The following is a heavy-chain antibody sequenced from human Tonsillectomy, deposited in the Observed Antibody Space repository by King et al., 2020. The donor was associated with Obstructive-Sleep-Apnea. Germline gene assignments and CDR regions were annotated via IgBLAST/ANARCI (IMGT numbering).Heavy chain of an antibody. Sequence: QLQESGPGLVKPSETLSLICTVSGGSLSSYYWSWIRQPPGKGLEWSGYFYYSGNTNYNPSLMSRVTMSGDTSKNQFSLNLFSVTAADTAVYYCARLTYCGGDCYFFDSWGQGTLVTVSS. CDR2: FYYSGNT. CDR1: GGSLSSYY. D-gene: IGHD2-21*02. CDR3: ARLTYCGGDCYFFDS. J-gene: IGHJ4*02. V-gene: IGHV4-59*08.